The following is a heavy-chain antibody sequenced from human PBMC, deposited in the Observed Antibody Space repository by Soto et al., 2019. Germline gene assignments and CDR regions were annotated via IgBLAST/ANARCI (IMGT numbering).Heavy chain of an antibody. CDR2: ISAYNGNT. Sequence: ASVKVSCKASGYTFTSYGISWVRQAPGQGLEWMGWISAYNGNTNYAQKLQGRVTMTTDTSTSTAYMELRSLRSDDTAVYYCARDCSGGSCDLDYYYYYGMAVWGQGTTVTVSS. CDR3: ARDCSGGSCDLDYYYYYGMAV. D-gene: IGHD2-15*01. V-gene: IGHV1-18*01. CDR1: GYTFTSYG. J-gene: IGHJ6*02.